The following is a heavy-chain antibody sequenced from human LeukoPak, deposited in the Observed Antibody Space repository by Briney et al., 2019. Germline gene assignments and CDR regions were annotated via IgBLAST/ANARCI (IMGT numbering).Heavy chain of an antibody. J-gene: IGHJ4*02. Sequence: PSETLSLTCTVSGGSISSGGYYWSWIRQHPGKGLEWIGYIYYSGSTYYNPSLKSRVTISVDTSKNQFSLKLSSVTAADTAVYYCAREKHRGGLDYWGQGTLVTVSS. V-gene: IGHV4-31*03. D-gene: IGHD3-10*01. CDR1: GGSISSGGYY. CDR3: AREKHRGGLDY. CDR2: IYYSGST.